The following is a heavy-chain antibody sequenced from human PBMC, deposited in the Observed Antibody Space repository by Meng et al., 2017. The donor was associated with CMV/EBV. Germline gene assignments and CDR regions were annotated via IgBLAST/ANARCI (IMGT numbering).Heavy chain of an antibody. CDR1: GFTFSDYY. CDR3: ARALCGGDCYSYYYYGMDV. Sequence: GESLKISCAASGFTFSDYYMSWIRQAPGKGLEWVSYISSSGSTIYYADSVKGRFTISRDNAKNSLYLQMNSLRAEDTAVYYCARALCGGDCYSYYYYGMDVWGQGTTVTVSS. V-gene: IGHV3-11*04. CDR2: ISSSGSTI. D-gene: IGHD2-21*01. J-gene: IGHJ6*02.